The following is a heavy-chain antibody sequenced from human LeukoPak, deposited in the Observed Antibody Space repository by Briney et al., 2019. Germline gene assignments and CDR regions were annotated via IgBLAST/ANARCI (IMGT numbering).Heavy chain of an antibody. D-gene: IGHD3-9*01. CDR1: GGSISSSNW. V-gene: IGHV4-4*02. J-gene: IGHJ4*02. CDR2: IYHSGST. Sequence: PSETLSLTCAVSGGSISSSNWGSGVRQPPGEGLEWIGEIYHSGSTNYTPSLKRRVTISVHKSNNQFSLKLSSVPAADTAVYYCARVAYDILTGPAAPTLFDYWGQGTLVTVSS. CDR3: ARVAYDILTGPAAPTLFDY.